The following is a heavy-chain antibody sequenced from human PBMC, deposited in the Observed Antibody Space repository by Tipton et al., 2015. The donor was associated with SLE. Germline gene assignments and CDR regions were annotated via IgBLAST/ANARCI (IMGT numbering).Heavy chain of an antibody. CDR1: GGSISSGSYY. CDR2: IYTSGST. CDR3: AREGEDAFDI. Sequence: TLSLTCTVSGGSISSGSYYWSWIRQPAGKGLAWLGHIYTSGSTNYNPSLKSRVTISVDTSKNQFSLKLSSVTAADTAVYYCAREGEDAFDIWGQGTMVTVSS. J-gene: IGHJ3*02. V-gene: IGHV4-61*09.